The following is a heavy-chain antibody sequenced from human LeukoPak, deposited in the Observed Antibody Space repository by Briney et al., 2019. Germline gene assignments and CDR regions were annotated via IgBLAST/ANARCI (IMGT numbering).Heavy chain of an antibody. J-gene: IGHJ2*01. CDR1: GGTFSSYT. CDR2: IIPILGIA. D-gene: IGHD3-22*01. CDR3: ARSYDSSGYYPWYFDL. Sequence: SSVKVSCKASGGTFSSYTISWVRQAPGQGLEWMGRIIPILGIANYAQKFQGRVTITEDKSTSTAYMELSSLRSEDTAVYYCARSYDSSGYYPWYFDLWGRGTLVTVSS. V-gene: IGHV1-69*02.